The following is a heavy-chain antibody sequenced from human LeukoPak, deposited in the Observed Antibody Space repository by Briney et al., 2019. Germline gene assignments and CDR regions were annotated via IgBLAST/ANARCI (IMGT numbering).Heavy chain of an antibody. D-gene: IGHD3-16*01. CDR3: ARRLGGYYYYMDV. CDR1: GCTFTSYD. Sequence: ASVKVSCKASGCTFTSYDINWVRQATGQGLEWMGWMNPNSGNTGYAQKLQGRVTMTTDASTSTAYMELRSLRSDDTAVYYCARRLGGYYYYMDVWGKGTTVTVSS. J-gene: IGHJ6*03. V-gene: IGHV1-8*02. CDR2: MNPNSGNT.